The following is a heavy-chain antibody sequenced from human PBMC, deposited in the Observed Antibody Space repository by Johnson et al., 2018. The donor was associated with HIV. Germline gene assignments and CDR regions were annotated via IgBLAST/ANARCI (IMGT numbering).Heavy chain of an antibody. V-gene: IGHV3-33*01. D-gene: IGHD1-26*01. Sequence: QVQLVESGGGVVQPGRSLRLSCEASGITFSSYGMNWVRQAPGKGLEWVAVIWYDGSNKYYADSVKGRFTISRDNSKNTLYLQMNSLRAEDTAVYYCARGGGSYDAGDAFDTWGQGTMVTVSS. CDR2: IWYDGSNK. CDR1: GITFSSYG. J-gene: IGHJ3*02. CDR3: ARGGGSYDAGDAFDT.